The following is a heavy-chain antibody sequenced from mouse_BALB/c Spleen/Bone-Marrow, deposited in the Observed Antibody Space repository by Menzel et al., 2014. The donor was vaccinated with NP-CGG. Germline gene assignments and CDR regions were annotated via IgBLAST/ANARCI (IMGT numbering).Heavy chain of an antibody. V-gene: IGHV5-6-3*01. CDR1: GFTFSSYG. CDR3: VRGNYGNYVDYFDF. CDR2: INSNGGST. Sequence: EVMLVESGGGLVQPGGSLKLSCAASGFTFSSYGMSWVRQTPDKRLELVATINSNGGSTYYPDSVKGRFTTSRDTAKNTLYLQMSSLKSEETAMYYCVRGNYGNYVDYFDFWGQGTTLTVSS. D-gene: IGHD2-1*01. J-gene: IGHJ2*01.